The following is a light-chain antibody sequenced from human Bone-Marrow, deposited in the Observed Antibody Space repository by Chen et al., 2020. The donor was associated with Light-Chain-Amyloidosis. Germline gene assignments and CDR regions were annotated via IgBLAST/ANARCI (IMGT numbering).Light chain of an antibody. CDR2: DVS. CDR3: GSYTTSSTRV. J-gene: IGLJ3*02. CDR1: SSDVGGYIY. V-gene: IGLV2-14*03. Sequence: QSALTQPASVSGSPGQSITISCTGTSSDVGGYIYVSWYQQHTGKAPKLMIYDVSNRPSGLSTRFSGSKSGNTTSLTISRLHAEDEADYYGGSYTTSSTRVFGGGTKVTVL.